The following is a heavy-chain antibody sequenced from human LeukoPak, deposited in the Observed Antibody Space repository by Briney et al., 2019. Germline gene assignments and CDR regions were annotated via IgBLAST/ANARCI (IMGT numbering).Heavy chain of an antibody. V-gene: IGHV3-30-3*01. CDR1: GFTFSSYA. Sequence: PGRSLRLSCAASGFTFSSYAMHWVRQAPGKGLEWVAVISYDGSNKHYADSVKGRFTISRDDSKNTLYLQMNSLRAEDTAVYYCARHSFPIVVVTAELDPWGQGTLVTVSS. D-gene: IGHD2-21*02. CDR2: ISYDGSNK. J-gene: IGHJ5*02. CDR3: ARHSFPIVVVTAELDP.